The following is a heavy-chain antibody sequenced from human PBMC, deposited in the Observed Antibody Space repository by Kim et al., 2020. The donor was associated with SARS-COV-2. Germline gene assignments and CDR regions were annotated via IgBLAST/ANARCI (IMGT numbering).Heavy chain of an antibody. V-gene: IGHV4-59*01. CDR1: GGSISSYY. CDR2: IYYSGST. J-gene: IGHJ5*02. D-gene: IGHD6-13*01. Sequence: SETLSLTCTVSGGSISSYYWSWIRQPPGKGLEWIGYIYYSGSTNYNPSLKSRVTISVDTSKNQFSLKLSSVTAADTAVYYCARCGGYSSSCLPWGQGTLVTVSS. CDR3: ARCGGYSSSCLP.